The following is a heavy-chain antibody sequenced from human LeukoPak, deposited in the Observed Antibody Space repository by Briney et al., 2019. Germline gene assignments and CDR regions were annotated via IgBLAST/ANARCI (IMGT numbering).Heavy chain of an antibody. CDR3: ARRRGVVPVVRVRPYGMDV. CDR1: GYTFTSYD. V-gene: IGHV1-8*01. D-gene: IGHD2-2*01. Sequence: GASVKVSCKASGYTFTSYDINWVRQATGQGLEWMGWMNPNSGNTGYAQKFQGRVTTTRNTSISTAYMELSSLRSEDTAVYYCARRRGVVPVVRVRPYGMDVWGQGTTVTVSS. J-gene: IGHJ6*02. CDR2: MNPNSGNT.